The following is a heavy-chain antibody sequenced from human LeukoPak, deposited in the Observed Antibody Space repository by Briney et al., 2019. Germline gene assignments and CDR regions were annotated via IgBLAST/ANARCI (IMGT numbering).Heavy chain of an antibody. D-gene: IGHD6-19*01. J-gene: IGHJ6*03. CDR1: GGSISSSNW. CDR3: AREIFGSGWEYYYYYMDV. CDR2: IYHSGST. V-gene: IGHV4-4*02. Sequence: SGTLSLTCAVSGGSISSSNWWSWVRQPPGKGLEWIGEIYHSGSTNYNPSLKSRVTISVDTSKNQFSLKLSSVTAADTAVYYCAREIFGSGWEYYYYYMDVWGKGTTVTVSS.